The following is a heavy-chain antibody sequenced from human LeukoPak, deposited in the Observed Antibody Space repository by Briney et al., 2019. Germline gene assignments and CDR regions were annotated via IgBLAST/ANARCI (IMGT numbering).Heavy chain of an antibody. Sequence: GGSLRLSCAASGFTFSSYAMHWVRQAPGKGLEWVAVISYDGSNKYYADSVKGRFTISRDNSKNTLYVQMNSLRAEDTAVYYCARAGQAGDSSGYYLDYWGQGTLVTVSS. J-gene: IGHJ4*02. CDR3: ARAGQAGDSSGYYLDY. D-gene: IGHD3-22*01. CDR2: ISYDGSNK. V-gene: IGHV3-30*04. CDR1: GFTFSSYA.